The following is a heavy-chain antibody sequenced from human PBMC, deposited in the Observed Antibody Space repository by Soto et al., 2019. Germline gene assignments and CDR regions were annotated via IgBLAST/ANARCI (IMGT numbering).Heavy chain of an antibody. CDR2: IWFDGSNK. V-gene: IGHV3-33*01. CDR1: GFTFSNYG. D-gene: IGHD3-10*01. CDR3: ARDPSHGSGSYLDY. Sequence: GVSLRLSCAASGFTFSNYGMHWVRQAPGKGLEWVAVIWFDGSNKYYADSVTGRFTISRDNSKNTLFVQMNSLRAEDTAVYYCARDPSHGSGSYLDYWGQGTLVTVSS. J-gene: IGHJ4*02.